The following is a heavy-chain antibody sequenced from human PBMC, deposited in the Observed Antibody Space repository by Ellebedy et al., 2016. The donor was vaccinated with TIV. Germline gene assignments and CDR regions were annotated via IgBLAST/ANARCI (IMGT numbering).Heavy chain of an antibody. J-gene: IGHJ3*02. CDR1: RFTFSSYW. D-gene: IGHD7-27*01. CDR3: ARDMAWGNERINDPFDM. V-gene: IGHV3-48*04. Sequence: GGSLRLSCAASRFTFSSYWMNWVRQAPGKGLEWVSYISGSSISTYYADSVKGRFTISRDNAKNSLYLQMNSLRAEDTAAYYCARDMAWGNERINDPFDMWGQGTMVTVSS. CDR2: ISGSSIST.